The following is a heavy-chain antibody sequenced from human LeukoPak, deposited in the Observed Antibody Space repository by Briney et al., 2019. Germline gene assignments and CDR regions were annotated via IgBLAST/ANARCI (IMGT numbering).Heavy chain of an antibody. CDR2: IYYSGST. D-gene: IGHD3-22*01. J-gene: IGHJ4*02. Sequence: SETLSLTCSVSGGSIISSTYYWGWIRQPPGKGLEWIGSIYYSGSTYYNPSLKSRVTISVDTSKNQFSLKLNSVTAADTAVYYCARHAHYYDSSGYYSFDYWGQGTLVTVSS. CDR3: ARHAHYYDSSGYYSFDY. CDR1: GGSIISSTYY. V-gene: IGHV4-39*01.